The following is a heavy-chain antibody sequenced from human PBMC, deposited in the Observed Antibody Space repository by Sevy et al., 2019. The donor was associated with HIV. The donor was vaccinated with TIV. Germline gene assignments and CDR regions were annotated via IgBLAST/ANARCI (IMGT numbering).Heavy chain of an antibody. J-gene: IGHJ6*02. Sequence: GGSLRLSCAASGFTFSNYGMHWVRQAPGKGLEWVALISYDGSNKYYADSVKGRFTISRDNSKNTLYLQMSSLRAEDKAVYYCAKGPHSTTSNPGEYYYYYGMDVWGQGTTVTVSS. D-gene: IGHD2-2*01. CDR3: AKGPHSTTSNPGEYYYYYGMDV. V-gene: IGHV3-30*18. CDR1: GFTFSNYG. CDR2: ISYDGSNK.